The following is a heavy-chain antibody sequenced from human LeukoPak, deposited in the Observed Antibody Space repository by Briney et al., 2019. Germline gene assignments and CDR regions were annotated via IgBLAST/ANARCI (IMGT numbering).Heavy chain of an antibody. J-gene: IGHJ4*02. CDR1: GGSISSSTYY. Sequence: SETLSLTCTVSGGSISSSTYYWGWIRHPPGKGLEWIGSLYYSGSTYYNPSLKSRVTISEDTSKNQFSLKLSSVTAADTAVYYCARQHSSGWLLDYWGQGTLVTVSS. CDR3: ARQHSSGWLLDY. D-gene: IGHD6-19*01. V-gene: IGHV4-39*01. CDR2: LYYSGST.